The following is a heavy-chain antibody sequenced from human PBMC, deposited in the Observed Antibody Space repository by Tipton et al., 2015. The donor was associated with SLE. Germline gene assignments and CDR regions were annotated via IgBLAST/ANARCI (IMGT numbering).Heavy chain of an antibody. CDR2: IDHGGRT. CDR3: ARGVGGPLS. V-gene: IGHV4-34*01. CDR1: GASFSGYY. Sequence: TLSLTCGVVGASFSGYYWTWIRQPPGKGLEWIGEIDHGGRTSYNTSLKSRVTIALDTSKRQFSLTLNSVSAADTAVYFCARGVGGPLSWGQGTLVTVSS. D-gene: IGHD3-16*01. J-gene: IGHJ4*02.